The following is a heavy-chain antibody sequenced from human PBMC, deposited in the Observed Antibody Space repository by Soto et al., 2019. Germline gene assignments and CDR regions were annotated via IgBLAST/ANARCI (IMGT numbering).Heavy chain of an antibody. CDR2: ISSSSSTI. D-gene: IGHD6-13*01. CDR3: ARVRSSSYFDY. Sequence: EVQLVESGGGLVQPGGSLRLSCAASGFTFSSYSMNWVRQAPGKGLEWVSYISSSSSTIYYADSVKGRFTISRDNAKNSQYLQMNSLRAEDTAVYYCARVRSSSYFDYWGQGTLVTVSS. V-gene: IGHV3-48*01. J-gene: IGHJ4*02. CDR1: GFTFSSYS.